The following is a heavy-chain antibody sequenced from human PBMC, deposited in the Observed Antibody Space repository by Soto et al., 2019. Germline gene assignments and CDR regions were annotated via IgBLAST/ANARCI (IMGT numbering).Heavy chain of an antibody. Sequence: ASVKVSCKASGYTFTSYGISWVRQAPGQGLEWMGWISAYNGNTNYAQKLQGRVTMTTDTSASTAYMELSSLRSEDTAVYYCARDVGSSSGYTNSAVFDYWGQGTLVTVSS. CDR2: ISAYNGNT. J-gene: IGHJ4*02. CDR3: ARDVGSSSGYTNSAVFDY. V-gene: IGHV1-18*01. D-gene: IGHD6-19*01. CDR1: GYTFTSYG.